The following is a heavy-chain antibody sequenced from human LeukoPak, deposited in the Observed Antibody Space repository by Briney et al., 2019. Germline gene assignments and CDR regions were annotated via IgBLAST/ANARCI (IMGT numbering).Heavy chain of an antibody. V-gene: IGHV4-59*08. CDR2: IYYSGST. J-gene: IGHJ4*02. Sequence: PSETLSLTCTVSGDSISSYDWSWFRQPPGKGLEWIGYIYYSGSTNYNPSLKSRVTISVDTSKNQFSLKLSSVTAADTAVYYCARQGPDAFFDYWGQGTLVTVSS. CDR1: GDSISSYD. CDR3: ARQGPDAFFDY.